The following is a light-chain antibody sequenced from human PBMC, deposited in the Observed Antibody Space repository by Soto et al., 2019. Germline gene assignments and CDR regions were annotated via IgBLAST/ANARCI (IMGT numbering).Light chain of an antibody. CDR3: QQYGSSGT. Sequence: TLSLSTGEGGTLSCRASQRVSNNYLAWYQQKPGQAPRLVIYGASNRATGVPDGFSGSGSGADFTLTISRLEPEDFAVYYCQQYGSSGTFAQGTKVAIK. CDR1: QRVSNNY. CDR2: GAS. V-gene: IGKV3-20*01. J-gene: IGKJ1*01.